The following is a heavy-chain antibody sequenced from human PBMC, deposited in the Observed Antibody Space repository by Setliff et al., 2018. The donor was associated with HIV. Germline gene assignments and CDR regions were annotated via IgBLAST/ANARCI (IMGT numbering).Heavy chain of an antibody. Sequence: VASVKVSCKASGYTFTSYYMHWVRQAPGQGLEWMGIINPSSGSTTYAQKFQGRVTMTRDTSTSTVYMELSSLRSEDTAVYYCARDPAPSSSASYFQHWGQGTPGTAPQ. J-gene: IGHJ1*01. V-gene: IGHV1-46*01. CDR3: ARDPAPSSSASYFQH. D-gene: IGHD6-6*01. CDR2: INPSSGST. CDR1: GYTFTSYY.